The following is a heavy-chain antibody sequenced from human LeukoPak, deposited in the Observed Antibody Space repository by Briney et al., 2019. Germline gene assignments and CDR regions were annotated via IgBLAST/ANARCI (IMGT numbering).Heavy chain of an antibody. V-gene: IGHV3-7*05. J-gene: IGHJ4*02. Sequence: GGSLRLSCAASGFTFSNYWMNWVRQAPGKGLEWVANINRDGSEKHYVDSVKGRFTVSRDNAKNSLYLQMSSLRAEDTAVYYCARGTYYYGSALIDYWGQGTLVTVSS. CDR1: GFTFSNYW. CDR3: ARGTYYYGSALIDY. CDR2: INRDGSEK. D-gene: IGHD3-10*01.